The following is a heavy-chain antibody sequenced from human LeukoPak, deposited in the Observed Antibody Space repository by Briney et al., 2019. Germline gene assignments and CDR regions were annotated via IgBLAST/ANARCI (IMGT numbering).Heavy chain of an antibody. V-gene: IGHV3-23*01. Sequence: GGSLRLSCTASGFTFSSYAMSWVRQAPGKGLEWVSAISGSGGSTYYADSVKGRFTISRDNSKNTLYLQMNSLRAEDTAVYYCAKGVSSSWSGMDVWGQGTTVTVSS. D-gene: IGHD6-13*01. CDR2: ISGSGGST. J-gene: IGHJ6*02. CDR3: AKGVSSSWSGMDV. CDR1: GFTFSSYA.